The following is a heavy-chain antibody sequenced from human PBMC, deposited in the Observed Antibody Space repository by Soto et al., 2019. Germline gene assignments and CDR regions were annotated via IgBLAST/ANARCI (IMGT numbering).Heavy chain of an antibody. CDR3: ANSQRGSEYYSYGMDV. Sequence: GGSLRLSCAASGFTFSSYAMSWVRQAPGKGLEWVSAISGSGGSTYYADSVKGRFTISRDNAKNTLYLQMNSLRAEDTAVYYCANSQRGSEYYSYGMDVWGQGTTVTVSS. J-gene: IGHJ6*02. CDR1: GFTFSSYA. V-gene: IGHV3-23*01. CDR2: ISGSGGST.